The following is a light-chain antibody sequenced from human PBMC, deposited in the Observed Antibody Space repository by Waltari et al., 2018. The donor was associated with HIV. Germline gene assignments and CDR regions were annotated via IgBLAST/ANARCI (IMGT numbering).Light chain of an antibody. Sequence: EIVMTQSSATLSVSPGERATLSCRASQRVNSDLAWYQQKPGQAPRLLIYGASTRATGIPARFSGSGSGTEFTLTISSLQSEDFAVYYCQQYNNWPPLTFGGGTKVEIK. V-gene: IGKV3-15*01. CDR2: GAS. CDR1: QRVNSD. CDR3: QQYNNWPPLT. J-gene: IGKJ4*01.